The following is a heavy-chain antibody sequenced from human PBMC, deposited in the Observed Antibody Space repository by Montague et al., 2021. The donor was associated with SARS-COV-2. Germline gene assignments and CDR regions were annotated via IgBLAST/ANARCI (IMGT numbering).Heavy chain of an antibody. D-gene: IGHD3-22*01. V-gene: IGHV4-59*12. J-gene: IGHJ4*02. CDR3: ASFPSGYYDSSGYHI. CDR2: IYYSGST. Sequence: SETLSLTCTVSGGSISSYYWSWIRQPPGKGLEWIGYIYYSGSTNYNPSLKSRVTISVDTSKNQFSLKLSSVTAADTAVHYCASFPSGYYDSSGYHIWGQGTLVTVSS. CDR1: GGSISSYY.